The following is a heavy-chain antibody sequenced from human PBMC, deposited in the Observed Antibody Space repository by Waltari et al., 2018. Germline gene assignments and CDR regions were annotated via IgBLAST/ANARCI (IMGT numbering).Heavy chain of an antibody. CDR3: AKGSCSTTSCSYYSFGQPTDY. V-gene: IGHV3-23*01. Sequence: EVQLLASGGGLAQPGGSLRLSCAASGFTFSTFAMSWVRQAPGKGLEWVSTIGSSGNTYYADSVKGRFTISRDNSGNTLFLQMNSLRAGDTAVYFCAKGSCSTTSCSYYSFGQPTDYWGQGTPVAVSS. J-gene: IGHJ4*02. D-gene: IGHD2-2*01. CDR1: GFTFSTFA. CDR2: IGSSGNT.